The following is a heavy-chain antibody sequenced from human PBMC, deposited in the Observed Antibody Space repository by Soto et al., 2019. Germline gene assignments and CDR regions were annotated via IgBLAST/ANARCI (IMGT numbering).Heavy chain of an antibody. CDR2: IIPILGIA. J-gene: IGHJ5*02. CDR1: GGTFSSYT. CDR3: ARAGRSSSWATNWIDP. Sequence: SVKVSCKASGGTFSSYTISWVRQAPGQGLEWMGRIIPILGIANYAQKFQGRVTITADKSTSTAYMELSSLRSEDTAVYYCARAGRSSSWATNWIDPWGQGTLVTVSS. D-gene: IGHD6-13*01. V-gene: IGHV1-69*02.